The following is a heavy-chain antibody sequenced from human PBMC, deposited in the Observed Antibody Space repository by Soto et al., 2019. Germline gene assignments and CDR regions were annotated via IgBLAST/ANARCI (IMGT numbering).Heavy chain of an antibody. D-gene: IGHD6-13*01. CDR3: ARWGIAAGDY. Sequence: QVQLVESVGGVVQPGRSLRLSCAASGFTCSSYGMHWVRQAPGKGLEWVAVIWYDGSNKYYADSVKGRFTISRDNSKNTLYLQMNSLRAEDTAVYYCARWGIAAGDYWGQGTLVTVSS. CDR1: GFTCSSYG. CDR2: IWYDGSNK. V-gene: IGHV3-33*01. J-gene: IGHJ4*02.